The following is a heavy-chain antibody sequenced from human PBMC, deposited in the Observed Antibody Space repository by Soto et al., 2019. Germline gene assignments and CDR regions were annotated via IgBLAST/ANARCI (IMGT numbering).Heavy chain of an antibody. Sequence: GASVKVSCKASGYTFTIYGSSWVRQAPGQGLEWMGWISAYNGNTNYAQNLQGRVTMTTDTSTSTAYMELRSLRSDDTAVYYCARDPGYSGYELPPFDYWGQGAPVTVSS. CDR1: GYTFTIYG. CDR2: ISAYNGNT. CDR3: ARDPGYSGYELPPFDY. V-gene: IGHV1-18*01. J-gene: IGHJ4*02. D-gene: IGHD5-12*01.